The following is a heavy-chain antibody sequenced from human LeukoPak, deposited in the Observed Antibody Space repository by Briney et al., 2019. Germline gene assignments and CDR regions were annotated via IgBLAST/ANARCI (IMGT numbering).Heavy chain of an antibody. J-gene: IGHJ4*02. D-gene: IGHD2-15*01. CDR3: AREGNGLLSKDLDY. Sequence: ASVKVSCKASGYTFTDYYIHWVRQAPGQGLEWMGYINPHSGGTSSPQKFQGRVTMTTDASISTAYMELSRLTSDDTAVYYCAREGNGLLSKDLDYWGQGTLVTVSS. CDR1: GYTFTDYY. CDR2: INPHSGGT. V-gene: IGHV1-2*02.